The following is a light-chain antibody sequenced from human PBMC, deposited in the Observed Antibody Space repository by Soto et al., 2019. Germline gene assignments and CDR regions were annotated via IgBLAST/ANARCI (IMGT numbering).Light chain of an antibody. J-gene: IGKJ4*01. Sequence: DIQMTQSPSSLSASVGDRVTITCRARQGISNYLAWYQQIPGKVPKLLISAASTLQSGVPSRVSGSGSGKDFTRTISSLQPEDVATYYCQKYTNVPAFGGGTKVEIK. V-gene: IGKV1-27*01. CDR3: QKYTNVPA. CDR1: QGISNY. CDR2: AAS.